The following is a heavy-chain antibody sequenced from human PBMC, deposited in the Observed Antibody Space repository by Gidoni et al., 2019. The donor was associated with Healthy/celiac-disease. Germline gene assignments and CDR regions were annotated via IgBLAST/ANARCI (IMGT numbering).Heavy chain of an antibody. V-gene: IGHV4-61*01. CDR3: ASGVAQWLIRAFDI. J-gene: IGHJ3*02. CDR1: GGSVSSGSYY. CDR2: IYYSGST. Sequence: QLQLQESVPGLVKPSETLSLTCTVSGGSVSSGSYYWSWIRQPPGKGLEWIGYIYYSGSTNYNPSLKGRVTISVDTSKNQFSLKLSSVTAADTAVYYCASGVAQWLIRAFDIWGQGKMITVSA. D-gene: IGHD6-19*01.